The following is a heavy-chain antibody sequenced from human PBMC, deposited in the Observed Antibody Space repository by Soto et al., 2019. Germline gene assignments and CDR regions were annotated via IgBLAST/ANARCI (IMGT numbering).Heavy chain of an antibody. J-gene: IGHJ4*02. CDR3: ARGGDRCVYDWRVFDY. V-gene: IGHV5-51*01. Sequence: EVQLVQSGAEVKKPGESLKIPCKGSGYSFTTHWIGWVRQMPGKGLEWMGIIYPGDSDTKYSPSFQGQVTISADKSISTADLPWSSLKASDTAMYSCARGGDRCVYDWRVFDYWGQGTLVSVSS. CDR2: IYPGDSDT. D-gene: IGHD5-12*01. CDR1: GYSFTTHW.